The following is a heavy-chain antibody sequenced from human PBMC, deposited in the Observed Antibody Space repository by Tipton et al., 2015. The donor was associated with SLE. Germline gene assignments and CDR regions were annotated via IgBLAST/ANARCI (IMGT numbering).Heavy chain of an antibody. CDR2: ISYDGSNK. Sequence: RSLRLSCAASGFTFSSYAMSWVRQAPGKGLEWVAVISYDGSNKYYADSVKGRFTISRDNSKNTLYLQMNSLRAEDTAVYYCARGEVPTIFGVVLDWGQGTLVTVSS. J-gene: IGHJ4*02. D-gene: IGHD3-3*01. CDR1: GFTFSSYA. V-gene: IGHV3-30*04. CDR3: ARGEVPTIFGVVLD.